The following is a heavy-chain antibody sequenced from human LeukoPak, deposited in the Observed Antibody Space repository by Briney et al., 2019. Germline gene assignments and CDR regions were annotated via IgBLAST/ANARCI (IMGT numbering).Heavy chain of an antibody. J-gene: IGHJ4*02. CDR2: ISSSGSTI. Sequence: GGSLRLSCAASGFTFSSYEMNWVRQAPGKGLEWVSYISSSGSTIYYADSVKGRFTISRDDAKNSLYLQMNSLRAEDTAVYYCARARPASSIHWNWGQGTLVTVSS. CDR3: ARARPASSIHWN. CDR1: GFTFSSYE. V-gene: IGHV3-48*03. D-gene: IGHD1-1*01.